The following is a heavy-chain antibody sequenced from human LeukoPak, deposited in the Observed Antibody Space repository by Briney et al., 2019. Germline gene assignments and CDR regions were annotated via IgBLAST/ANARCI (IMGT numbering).Heavy chain of an antibody. CDR2: IYYSGNT. Sequence: SETLSLTCTVSGGSISSYYWSWLRQPPGKGLEGIGYIYYSGNTNYNPSLKSRVTISVDTSKNQFSLNLSSVTAADTAMYYCARGGAMTGTRGYFQHWGQGTLVTVSS. V-gene: IGHV4-59*01. J-gene: IGHJ1*01. CDR3: ARGGAMTGTRGYFQH. D-gene: IGHD6-19*01. CDR1: GGSISSYY.